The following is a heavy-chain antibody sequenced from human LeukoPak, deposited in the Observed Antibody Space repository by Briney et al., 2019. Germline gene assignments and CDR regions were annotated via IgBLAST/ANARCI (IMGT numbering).Heavy chain of an antibody. CDR1: GYIFTNYV. J-gene: IGHJ4*02. CDR3: AVRDSGSSYLRVDY. V-gene: IGHV7-4-1*02. CDR2: INTNTGAP. D-gene: IGHD3-10*01. Sequence: GASVKVSCKASGYIFTNYVMNWVRQAPGQGLEWVGWINTNTGAPMYAQDFTGRFVFSFDASVSTAYLQISSLKAEDTAVYYCAVRDSGSSYLRVDYWGQGTLVSVSS.